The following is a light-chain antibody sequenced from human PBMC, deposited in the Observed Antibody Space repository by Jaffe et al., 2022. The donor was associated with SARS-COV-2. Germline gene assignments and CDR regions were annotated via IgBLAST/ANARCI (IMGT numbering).Light chain of an antibody. J-gene: IGKJ2*01. V-gene: IGKV3-20*01. Sequence: EIVLTQSPGTLSLSPGERATLSCRASQSVTSAYLVWYQQKSGQAPRLLIYGASTRASGTPDRFSGSGSGTDFTLSISSLEPQDSAMYYCQQYAYSQGYTFGQGTKLEIK. CDR1: QSVTSAY. CDR2: GAS. CDR3: QQYAYSQGYT.